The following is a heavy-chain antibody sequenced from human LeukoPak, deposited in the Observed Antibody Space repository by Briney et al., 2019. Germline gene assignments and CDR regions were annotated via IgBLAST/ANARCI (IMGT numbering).Heavy chain of an antibody. CDR1: VFTVSSNL. V-gene: IGHV3-53*01. J-gene: IGHJ4*02. D-gene: IGHD6-19*01. CDR2: IYSGGET. Sequence: GGSLRLSCAASVFTVSSNLMTGVRQAPGKGLEWVSVIYSGGETSYADSVKGRFTVSRDTSRNILYLQMNSLIADDTAVYFCARGSSTVSAGFYWGQGTLVTVSS. CDR3: ARGSSTVSAGFY.